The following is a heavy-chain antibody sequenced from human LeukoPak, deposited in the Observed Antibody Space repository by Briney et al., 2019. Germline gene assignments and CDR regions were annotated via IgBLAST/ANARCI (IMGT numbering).Heavy chain of an antibody. CDR2: ISSSGSTI. Sequence: PGGSLRLSCAAPGFTFSSYEMNWVRQAPGKGLEWVSYISSSGSTIYYADSVKGRFTISRDNAKNSLYLQMNSLRAEDTAVYYCARAMPYEDGMDVWGQGTTVTVSS. V-gene: IGHV3-48*03. J-gene: IGHJ6*02. CDR3: ARAMPYEDGMDV. D-gene: IGHD2-2*01. CDR1: GFTFSSYE.